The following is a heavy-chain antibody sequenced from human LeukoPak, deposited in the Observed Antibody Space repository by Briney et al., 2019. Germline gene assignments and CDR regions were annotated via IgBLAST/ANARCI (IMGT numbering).Heavy chain of an antibody. D-gene: IGHD3-9*01. CDR1: GGSISSYY. CDR3: ARAYYDILTGYRALDY. CDR2: IYHSGST. J-gene: IGHJ4*02. Sequence: SETLSLTCTVSGGSISSYYWSWIRQPPGKGLEWIGYIYHSGSTYYNPSLKSQVTISVDRSKNQFSLKLSSVTAADTAVYYCARAYYDILTGYRALDYWGQGTLVTVSS. V-gene: IGHV4-59*12.